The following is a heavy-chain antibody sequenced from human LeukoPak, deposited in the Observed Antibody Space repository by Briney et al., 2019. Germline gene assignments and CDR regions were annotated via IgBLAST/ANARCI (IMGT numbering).Heavy chain of an antibody. CDR1: GYSFTSYW. CDR2: VYPGDSDT. Sequence: GEPLKISCKASGYSFTSYWIAWVRQMPGKGLECMGIVYPGDSDTRYSPSFQGQVTISADKSISTAYLQWSSLKASDTAMYYCARLDIVATLALDYWGQGALVTVSS. CDR3: ARLDIVATLALDY. D-gene: IGHD5-12*01. J-gene: IGHJ4*02. V-gene: IGHV5-51*01.